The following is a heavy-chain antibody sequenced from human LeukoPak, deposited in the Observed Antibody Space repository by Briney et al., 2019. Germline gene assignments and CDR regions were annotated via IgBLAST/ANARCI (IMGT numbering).Heavy chain of an antibody. J-gene: IGHJ4*02. V-gene: IGHV3-30*02. CDR3: AKAMVRGVHNPFDY. CDR2: IRYDGSNK. CDR1: GFTFSSYG. D-gene: IGHD3-10*01. Sequence: GGSLRLSCAASGFTFSSYGMHWVRQAPGKGLEWVAFIRYDGSNKYYADSVKGRFTISRDNSKNTLYLQMNSLRAEDTAVYYCAKAMVRGVHNPFDYWGQGTLVTVSS.